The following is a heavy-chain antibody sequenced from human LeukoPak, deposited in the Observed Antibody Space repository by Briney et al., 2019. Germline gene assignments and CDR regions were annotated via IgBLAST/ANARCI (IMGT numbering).Heavy chain of an antibody. J-gene: IGHJ4*02. CDR3: ARVGRYYDIFTGYFPAIFDY. CDR2: IYIGGST. D-gene: IGHD3-9*01. V-gene: IGHV3-66*02. CDR1: GFTVSSNY. Sequence: GGSLRLSCAASGFTVSSNYMRGVPQAPGRGLEWVSVIYIGGSTYYADSVKGRFTISRDNSKNTLYLQMNSLRAEDTAVYYCARVGRYYDIFTGYFPAIFDYWGQGTLVPVSS.